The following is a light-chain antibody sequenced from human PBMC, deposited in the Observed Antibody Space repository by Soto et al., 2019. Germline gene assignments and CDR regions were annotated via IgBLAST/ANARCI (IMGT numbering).Light chain of an antibody. CDR1: QSITTY. CDR2: GAS. Sequence: IQMTQSPSSLSASVGDRVTITCRASQSITTYLNWYQQKPGKPPKVLIYGASNLQSGVPPRFSGSGSGTDFTLAISSLQPEDSATYYCLQDINYPWTFGQGTKVDIK. CDR3: LQDINYPWT. J-gene: IGKJ1*01. V-gene: IGKV1-6*01.